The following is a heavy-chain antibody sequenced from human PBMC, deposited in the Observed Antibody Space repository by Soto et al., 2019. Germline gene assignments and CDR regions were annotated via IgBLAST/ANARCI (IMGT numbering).Heavy chain of an antibody. J-gene: IGHJ6*01. V-gene: IGHV3-23*01. CDR1: GFTSSNHA. CDR2: ISGSGDNT. CDR3: AKHLVYGGDHIYDYDRMDF. D-gene: IGHD2-21*02. Sequence: GGSLRLSCAASGFTSSNHAMSWVRQAPGKGLEWVSAISGSGDNTYYTDSVKGRFTISRDNSKNTLYLQMNSLRAEDTAIYYCAKHLVYGGDHIYDYDRMDFWSQGTTVTVSS.